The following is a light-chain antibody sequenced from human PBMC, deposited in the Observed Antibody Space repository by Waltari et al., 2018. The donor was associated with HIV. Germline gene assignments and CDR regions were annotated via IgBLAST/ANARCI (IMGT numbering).Light chain of an antibody. CDR1: QGISSY. V-gene: IGKV1-9*01. CDR3: QQLNSYPLT. J-gene: IGKJ4*01. Sequence: DIQLTQSPSFLSASVGDRVTITCRASQGISSYLAWYQQYPGKAPKLLIYAASTLQSGVPSRFSGSGSGTEFTLTISSLQPEDFATYYCQQLNSYPLTFGGGTKVEIK. CDR2: AAS.